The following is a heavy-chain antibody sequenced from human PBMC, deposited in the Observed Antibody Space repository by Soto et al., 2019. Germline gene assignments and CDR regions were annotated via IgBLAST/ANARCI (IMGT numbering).Heavy chain of an antibody. CDR2: ISGSGGST. CDR3: ARRGPGTYFDY. D-gene: IGHD6-13*01. CDR1: GFTFSSYA. J-gene: IGHJ4*02. Sequence: EVQLLDSGGGLVQPGGSLRLSCAASGFTFSSYAMNWVRQAPGKGLEWVSVISGSGGSTYYADSVKGRFTISRDNPKNTLYLQMNSLRAEDTAVYYCARRGPGTYFDYCGQGTLVTVSS. V-gene: IGHV3-23*01.